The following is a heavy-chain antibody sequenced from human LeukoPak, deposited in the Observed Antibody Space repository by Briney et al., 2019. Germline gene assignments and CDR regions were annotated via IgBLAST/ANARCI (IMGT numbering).Heavy chain of an antibody. Sequence: ASVKVSCKASGGTFSSYPFTWVRQAPGQGLEWMGGIIPIFGTANYAQKFQGRVTITADESTSTAYMELSSLRSEDTAVYYCASSSGWFGNDAFDIWGQGTMVTVSS. V-gene: IGHV1-69*13. CDR1: GGTFSSYP. CDR2: IIPIFGTA. J-gene: IGHJ3*02. CDR3: ASSSGWFGNDAFDI. D-gene: IGHD3-10*01.